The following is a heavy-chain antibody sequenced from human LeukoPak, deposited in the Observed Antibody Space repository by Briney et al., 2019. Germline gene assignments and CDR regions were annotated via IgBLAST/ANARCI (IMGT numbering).Heavy chain of an antibody. V-gene: IGHV4-34*01. Sequence: KPSETLSLTCAVYGGSFSVYYWSWIRQPPGKVLEWIGEINHSGSTNYDPSLKSRITISVDTSKNQFSVKLNSVTAADTAVYYCARGRGGYYYGSGTFASWFDSWGQGTLVTVSS. D-gene: IGHD3-10*01. CDR1: GGSFSVYY. J-gene: IGHJ5*01. CDR3: ARGRGGYYYGSGTFASWFDS. CDR2: INHSGST.